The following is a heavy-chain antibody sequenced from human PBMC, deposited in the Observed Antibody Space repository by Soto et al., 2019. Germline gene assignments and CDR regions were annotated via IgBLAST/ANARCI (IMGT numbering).Heavy chain of an antibody. Sequence: ASVKVSCKASGYTFTSYGISWVRQAPGQGLEGMGWISAYNGNTKYAQKLQGRVTMTTDTSTSTAYMELRSLRSDDTAVYYCAIYFIFPPALYDYIWGSPDYWGQETLVTVSS. D-gene: IGHD3-16*01. CDR3: AIYFIFPPALYDYIWGSPDY. CDR2: ISAYNGNT. V-gene: IGHV1-18*01. J-gene: IGHJ4*02. CDR1: GYTFTSYG.